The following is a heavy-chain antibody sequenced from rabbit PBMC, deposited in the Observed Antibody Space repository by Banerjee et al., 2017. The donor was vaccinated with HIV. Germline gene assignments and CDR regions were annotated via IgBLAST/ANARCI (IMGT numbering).Heavy chain of an antibody. V-gene: IGHV1S45*01. CDR1: GFDFSSYG. J-gene: IGHJ4*01. Sequence: QEQLVESGGGLVQPGGSLKLSCKASGFDFSSYGVSWVRQAPGKGLEWIACIYAGSGSTYYASWAKGRFTISKTSSTTVTLQMTSLTAADTATYFCARALYGSSNSDYNLWGQGTLVTVS. CDR3: ARALYGSSNSDYNL. CDR2: IYAGSGST. D-gene: IGHD8-1*01.